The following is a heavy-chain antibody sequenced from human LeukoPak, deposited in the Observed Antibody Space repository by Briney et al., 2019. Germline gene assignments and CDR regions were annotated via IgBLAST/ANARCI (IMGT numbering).Heavy chain of an antibody. CDR2: INHSGST. V-gene: IGHV4-34*01. Sequence: SETLSLTCAVYGGSFRGYYWSWIRQPPGKGLEWIGEINHSGSTNYNPSLKSRVTISVDTSKNQFSLQLTSVTPEDTAVYFCVRELALASTRDSWGQGTLVTVSS. D-gene: IGHD2-2*01. CDR3: VRELALASTRDS. J-gene: IGHJ4*02. CDR1: GGSFRGYY.